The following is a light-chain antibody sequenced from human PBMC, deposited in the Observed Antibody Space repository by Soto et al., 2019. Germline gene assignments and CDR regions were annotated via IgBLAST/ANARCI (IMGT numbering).Light chain of an antibody. Sequence: DIHMTQSPSSRSASVGDRVTITCRASQTISSWLAWYQQIPGKAPKLLIYDASNLESGVPSRFSGSGSGTEFTLTISSLQPEDFAVYYCQQYENYWTFGQGTKVDIK. CDR3: QQYENYWT. V-gene: IGKV1-5*01. CDR2: DAS. CDR1: QTISSW. J-gene: IGKJ1*01.